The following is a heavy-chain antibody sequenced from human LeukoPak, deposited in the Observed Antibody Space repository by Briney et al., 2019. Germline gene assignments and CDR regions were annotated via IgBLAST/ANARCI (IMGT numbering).Heavy chain of an antibody. CDR3: ARHTAMLFDY. J-gene: IGHJ4*02. D-gene: IGHD5-18*01. CDR1: GGSISSYY. Sequence: SETLSLTCTVSGGSISSYYWSWIRQPPGKGLEWIGYIYYSGSTNYNSSLKSRVTIPVDTSKNQFSLKLSSVTAADTAVYYCARHTAMLFDYWGQGTLVTVSS. CDR2: IYYSGST. V-gene: IGHV4-59*01.